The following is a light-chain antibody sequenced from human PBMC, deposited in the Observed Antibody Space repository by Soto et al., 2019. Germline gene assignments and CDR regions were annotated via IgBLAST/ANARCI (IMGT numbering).Light chain of an antibody. V-gene: IGKV1-9*01. CDR3: QQLNSYRIT. J-gene: IGKJ5*01. CDR2: AAS. Sequence: DIQLTQSPSFLSASVGDRVTITCRASQGISSYLAWYQQKPGKAPKLLIYAASTLQSGVPSRFSGSGSVTEFTLTISSLQPEDFATYYCQQLNSYRITFGQGTRLEIK. CDR1: QGISSY.